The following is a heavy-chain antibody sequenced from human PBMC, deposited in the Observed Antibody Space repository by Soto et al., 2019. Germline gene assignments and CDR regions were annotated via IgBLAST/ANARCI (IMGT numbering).Heavy chain of an antibody. Sequence: VRLVESGGTLVHPGGSLRISCAASGLTFIGHWMTWVRQTPGKGPEWVANISPDGSDKSYVDSVKGRLTISRDNDKTSLSLQLDRLRAEDTAVYHCASRPAGNTYHAVFDFWGQGTLVTVSS. CDR3: ASRPAGNTYHAVFDF. CDR2: ISPDGSDK. J-gene: IGHJ4*02. CDR1: GLTFIGHW. V-gene: IGHV3-7*03. D-gene: IGHD6-6*01.